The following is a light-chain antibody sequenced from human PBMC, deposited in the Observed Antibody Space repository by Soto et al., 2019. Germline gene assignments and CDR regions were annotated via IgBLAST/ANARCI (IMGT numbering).Light chain of an antibody. V-gene: IGLV2-14*01. CDR2: EVS. J-gene: IGLJ3*02. Sequence: QSALTQPASVSGSLGQSITISCTGTSSGIGGYKYVSWYQQHPGKAPKLIIFEVSNRPPGVSDRFSGSNSGNTASLTISGLQAEDEADYYCTSYSRYRVLVFGGGTKVTVL. CDR3: TSYSRYRVLV. CDR1: SSGIGGYKY.